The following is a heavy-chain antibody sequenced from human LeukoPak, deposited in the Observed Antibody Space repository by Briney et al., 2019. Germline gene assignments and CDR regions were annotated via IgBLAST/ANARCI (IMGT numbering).Heavy chain of an antibody. CDR3: AKDSINRWLVPKNFDY. CDR1: GFTFSSYA. V-gene: IGHV3-23*01. J-gene: IGHJ4*02. D-gene: IGHD6-19*01. CDR2: ISDSGGNT. Sequence: GGSLRLSCAASGFTFSSYAMSWVRQAPWKGLEWVSAISDSGGNTYYADSVKGRSTISRDNSKNTLYLQMNSLRAEDTAVYYCAKDSINRWLVPKNFDYWGQGTLVTASS.